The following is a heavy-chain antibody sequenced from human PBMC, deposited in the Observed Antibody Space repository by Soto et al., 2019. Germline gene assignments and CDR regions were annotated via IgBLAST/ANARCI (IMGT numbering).Heavy chain of an antibody. V-gene: IGHV4-31*03. Sequence: HVQLQESGPGLVKPSQTLSLTCTGSGGSISSGVYYWIWIRQHQGKGLEWIGYIYYSGSTYYNPSLTSRVTISVDTSKNQFSLKLSSVTAADTAVYYCARYLVVTAPNACDLWGQGTMVTVSS. CDR2: IYYSGST. CDR3: ARYLVVTAPNACDL. D-gene: IGHD2-21*02. CDR1: GGSISSGVYY. J-gene: IGHJ3*01.